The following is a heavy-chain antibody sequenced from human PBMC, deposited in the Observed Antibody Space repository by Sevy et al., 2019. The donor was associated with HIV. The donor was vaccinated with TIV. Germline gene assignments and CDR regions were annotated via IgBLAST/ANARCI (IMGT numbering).Heavy chain of an antibody. CDR2: IYYSGST. V-gene: IGHV4-30-4*01. CDR3: ARTVVEYGMDV. CDR1: GGSISSGDYY. J-gene: IGHJ6*02. D-gene: IGHD3-22*01. Sequence: SETLSLTCTVSGGSISSGDYYWSWIRQPPGKGLEWIGYIYYSGSTYYNPSLKSRVTISVDTSKNQFSLKLSYVTAADTAVYYCARTVVEYGMDVWGQGTTVTVSS.